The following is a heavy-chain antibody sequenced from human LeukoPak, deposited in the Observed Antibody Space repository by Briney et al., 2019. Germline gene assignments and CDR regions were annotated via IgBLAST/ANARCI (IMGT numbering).Heavy chain of an antibody. V-gene: IGHV3-21*01. CDR2: ISSSST. J-gene: IGHJ4*02. CDR1: GFTFSSYS. D-gene: IGHD5-24*01. CDR3: ARDYGYEIDY. Sequence: GGSLRLSCAASGFTFSSYSMNWVRQAPGRGLEWVSSISSSSTYADSVKGRFTISRDSAKNSLYLQMNSLRVEDTAVYYCARDYGYEIDYWGQGTLVTVSS.